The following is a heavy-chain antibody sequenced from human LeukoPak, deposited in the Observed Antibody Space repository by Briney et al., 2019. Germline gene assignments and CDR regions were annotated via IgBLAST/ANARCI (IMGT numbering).Heavy chain of an antibody. CDR2: IYPGDSDT. CDR1: QYKFTSYW. D-gene: IGHD4-23*01. J-gene: IGHJ4*02. V-gene: IGHV5-51*01. Sequence: GESLKISCKGSQYKFTSYWNGWVRQMPGKGLEWMGIIYPGDSDTRYSPSFQGQVTISVDKSLSTAYLQWSSLKASDTAMYYCARSYGGNQIDYWGQGTLVTVSS. CDR3: ARSYGGNQIDY.